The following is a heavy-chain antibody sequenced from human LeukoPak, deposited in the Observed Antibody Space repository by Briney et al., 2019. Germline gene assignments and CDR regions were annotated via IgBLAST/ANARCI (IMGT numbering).Heavy chain of an antibody. J-gene: IGHJ5*02. CDR1: GGSISSYY. CDR2: IYYSGST. CDR3: ARSRRVSNWFDP. V-gene: IGHV4-59*01. Sequence: SETLSLTXTVSGGSISSYYWSWIRQAPGKGLEWIGYIYYSGSTNYNPSLKSRVTISVDTSKNQFSLKLSSVTAADTAVYYCARSRRVSNWFDPWGQGTLVTVSS.